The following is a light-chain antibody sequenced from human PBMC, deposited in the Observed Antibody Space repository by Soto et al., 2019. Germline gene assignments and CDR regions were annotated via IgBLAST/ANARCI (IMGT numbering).Light chain of an antibody. CDR1: SSDVGSYNL. V-gene: IGLV2-23*02. CDR2: EVF. CDR3: CSYAGRAPYV. J-gene: IGLJ1*01. Sequence: QSVLTQPASVSGSPGQSITISCTGPSSDVGSYNLVSWYQQYPGKAPKLIIFEVFKRPSGVSHRFSGSKSGNTASLTISGLQAEDEANYYCCSYAGRAPYVFGGGT.